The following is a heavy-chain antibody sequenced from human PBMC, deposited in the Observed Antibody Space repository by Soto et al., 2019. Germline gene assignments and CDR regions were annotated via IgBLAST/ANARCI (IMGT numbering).Heavy chain of an antibody. Sequence: EVQLVESGGGLVKPGGSLRLSCAASGFTFSNAWMSWVRHAPGTGLEWVVRIKSKTDGGTTDYAAPVKGRFTISRDDSKNTLYLQMNSLKTEDTAVYYCTTDGYSGPSGFDYWGQGTLVTVSS. CDR1: GFTFSNAW. D-gene: IGHD5-12*01. CDR2: IKSKTDGGTT. J-gene: IGHJ4*02. V-gene: IGHV3-15*01. CDR3: TTDGYSGPSGFDY.